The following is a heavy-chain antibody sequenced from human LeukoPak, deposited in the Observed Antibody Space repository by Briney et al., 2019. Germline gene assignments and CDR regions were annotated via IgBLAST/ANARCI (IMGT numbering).Heavy chain of an antibody. D-gene: IGHD5-12*01. CDR3: ARDQDYCGYMAPFDY. V-gene: IGHV5-51*01. Sequence: GESLQISGKGSGYSFTSYWIGWVRQMPGKGLEWMGIIYPGDSDTRYSPSFQGQVTISANKSISTAYLQWSSLKASDTAMYYCARDQDYCGYMAPFDYWGQGTLVTVSS. CDR2: IYPGDSDT. CDR1: GYSFTSYW. J-gene: IGHJ4*02.